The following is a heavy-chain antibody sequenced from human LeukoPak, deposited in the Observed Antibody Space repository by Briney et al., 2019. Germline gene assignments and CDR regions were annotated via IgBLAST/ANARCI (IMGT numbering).Heavy chain of an antibody. V-gene: IGHV4-30-4*01. D-gene: IGHD2-15*01. Sequence: PSETLSLTCTVSGGSISSGDYSWSWIRQPPGKGLEWIGYIYYSGSTYYNPSLKSRVTISVDTSKNQFSLKLSSVTAADTAVYYCARGGYCSGGSCHEYFQHWGQGTLVTVSS. CDR1: GGSISSGDYS. J-gene: IGHJ1*01. CDR2: IYYSGST. CDR3: ARGGYCSGGSCHEYFQH.